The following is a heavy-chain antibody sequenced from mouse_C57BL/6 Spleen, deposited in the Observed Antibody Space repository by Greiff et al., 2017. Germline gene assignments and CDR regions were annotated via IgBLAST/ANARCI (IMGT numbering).Heavy chain of an antibody. Sequence: VQLQQSGPELVKPGASVKISCKASGYAFSSSWMNWVKQRPGKGLEWIGRIYPGDGDTNYNGTFKGKATLTADKSSSTAYMQLSSLTSEDSAVYFCARCLYYGPMDYGGQGTSVTVSS. D-gene: IGHD2-1*01. CDR1: GYAFSSSW. J-gene: IGHJ4*01. CDR3: ARCLYYGPMDY. CDR2: IYPGDGDT. V-gene: IGHV1-82*01.